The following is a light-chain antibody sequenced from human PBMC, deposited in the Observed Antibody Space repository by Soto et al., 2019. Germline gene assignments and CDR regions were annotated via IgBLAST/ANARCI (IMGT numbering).Light chain of an antibody. CDR3: QQYNSYSWT. CDR1: QSISSW. V-gene: IGKV1-5*03. CDR2: KAS. J-gene: IGKJ1*01. Sequence: DFRRTSSLSTLSASLGARVTITCRASQSISSWLAWYQQKPGKAPKLLIYKASSLESGVPSRFSGSGSGTEFTLTISSLQPDDFATYYCQQYNSYSWTFGQGTKV.